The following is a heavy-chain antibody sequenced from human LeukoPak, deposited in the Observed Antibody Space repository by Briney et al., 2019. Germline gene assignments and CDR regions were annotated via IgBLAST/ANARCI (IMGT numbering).Heavy chain of an antibody. J-gene: IGHJ3*02. CDR1: GGSISSSSYY. Sequence: SETLSLTCTVSGGSISSSSYYWGWIRQPPGKGLEWIGSIYYSGSTYYNPSLKSRVTISVDTSKNQFSLKLSSVTAADTAVYYCARREPLLWFGEFLGAFDIWGQGTMVTVSS. CDR2: IYYSGST. D-gene: IGHD3-10*01. V-gene: IGHV4-39*01. CDR3: ARREPLLWFGEFLGAFDI.